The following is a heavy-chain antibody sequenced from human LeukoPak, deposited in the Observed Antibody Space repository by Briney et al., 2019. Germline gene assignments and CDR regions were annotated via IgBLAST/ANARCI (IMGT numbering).Heavy chain of an antibody. CDR1: GFTVSSNY. J-gene: IGHJ6*02. CDR3: ARDLRGTTRTTTYYYYGMDV. CDR2: IYSGGST. V-gene: IGHV3-66*01. Sequence: PGGSLRLSCAASGFTVSSNYMSWVRQAPGKGLEWVSVIYSGGSTYYADSVKGRFTISRDNSKNTLYLQMNSLRAEDTAVYYCARDLRGTTRTTTYYYYGMDVWGQGTTVTVS. D-gene: IGHD1-7*01.